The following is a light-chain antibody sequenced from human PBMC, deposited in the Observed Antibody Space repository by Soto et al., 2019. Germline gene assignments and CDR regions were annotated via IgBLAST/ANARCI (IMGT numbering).Light chain of an antibody. CDR3: QYYNNWLAT. CDR1: QTISNT. CDR2: AAS. Sequence: EVLMTQSPATLSVSPGDKVSLSCRANQTISNTLAWYQQKPGQAPRLLIYAASTRATGVSARFSGSGSGTEFTLTISSLQSEDFTIYYCQYYNNWLATFGGGTKVDIK. J-gene: IGKJ4*01. V-gene: IGKV3-15*01.